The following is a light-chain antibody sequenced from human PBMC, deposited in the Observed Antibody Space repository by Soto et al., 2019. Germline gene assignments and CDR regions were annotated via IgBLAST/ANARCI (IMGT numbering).Light chain of an antibody. Sequence: DIQMTQSPSTLSASVGDRVTITCRASQSVGNWLAWFQQKTGKAPSLLVYLASNLQTGVPSRFSGVGSGTEFTLTISSLEPEDFATYYCQHYSDYPLTFGPGTKVDLK. CDR3: QHYSDYPLT. J-gene: IGKJ3*01. CDR1: QSVGNW. V-gene: IGKV1-5*03. CDR2: LAS.